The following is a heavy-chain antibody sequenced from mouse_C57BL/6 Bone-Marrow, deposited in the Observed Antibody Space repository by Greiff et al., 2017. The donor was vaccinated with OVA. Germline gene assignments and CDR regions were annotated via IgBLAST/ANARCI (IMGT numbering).Heavy chain of an antibody. V-gene: IGHV1-69*01. CDR2: IDPSDSYT. D-gene: IGHD2-2*01. J-gene: IGHJ2*01. CDR1: GYTFTSYW. Sequence: QVHVKQPGAELVMPGASVKLSCKASGYTFTSYWMHWVKQRPGQGLEWIGEIDPSDSYTNYNQKFKGKSTLTVDKSSSTAYMQLSSLTSEDSAVYYCARGWLRDYWGQGTTLTVSS. CDR3: ARGWLRDY.